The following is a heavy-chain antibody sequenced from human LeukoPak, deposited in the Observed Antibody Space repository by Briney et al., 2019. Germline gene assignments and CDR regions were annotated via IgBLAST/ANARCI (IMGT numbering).Heavy chain of an antibody. J-gene: IGHJ4*02. CDR3: ARHAWGGLRGNIPSPLDY. V-gene: IGHV4-39*01. Sequence: SETLSLTCVVSGGSISSRSYYWGWIRQSSGTGLEWIGSISYGGNTYYSPSLKSRVTISVDMSKNHFSLRLTSVTAADTAVYYCARHAWGGLRGNIPSPLDYWGQGTLVTVSS. D-gene: IGHD4-17*01. CDR2: ISYGGNT. CDR1: GGSISSRSYY.